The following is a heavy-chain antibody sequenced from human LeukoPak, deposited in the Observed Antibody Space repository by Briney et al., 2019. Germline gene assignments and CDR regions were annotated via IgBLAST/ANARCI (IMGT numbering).Heavy chain of an antibody. Sequence: GGSLRLSCAASGFTFSAYHINWVRQAPGKGLEWVSYISTTGTTIHYADSVKGRFAISRDNAKSSLYLQMNSLRDEDTAVYYCARVWQDYSGVDYWGQGTLVTVSS. D-gene: IGHD2-21*01. V-gene: IGHV3-48*02. J-gene: IGHJ4*02. CDR2: ISTTGTTI. CDR3: ARVWQDYSGVDY. CDR1: GFTFSAYH.